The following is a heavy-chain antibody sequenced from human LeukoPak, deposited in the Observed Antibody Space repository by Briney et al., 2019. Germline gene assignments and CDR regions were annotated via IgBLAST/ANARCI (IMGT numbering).Heavy chain of an antibody. J-gene: IGHJ4*02. Sequence: GGSLRLSCAASGFTFSSYAMSWVRQAPGKGLEWVSAISGSGGSTYYADSVKGRFTISRDNSKNTLYLQMNSLRAGDTAVYYCARGTLYKDDPFDYWGQGTLVTVSS. D-gene: IGHD2/OR15-2a*01. V-gene: IGHV3-23*01. CDR1: GFTFSSYA. CDR3: ARGTLYKDDPFDY. CDR2: ISGSGGST.